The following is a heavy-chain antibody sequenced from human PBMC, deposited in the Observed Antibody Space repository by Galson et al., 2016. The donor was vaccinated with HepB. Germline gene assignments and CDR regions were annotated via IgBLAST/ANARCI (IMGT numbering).Heavy chain of an antibody. CDR2: ISSSSSFI. CDR3: AREGDPGRQLVRRSSFDY. D-gene: IGHD6-6*01. V-gene: IGHV3-21*01. CDR1: GFTFITYS. Sequence: SLRLSCAPSGFTFITYSMNWVRQAPGRGLEWVSSISSSSSFIYYADSVKGRFTISRDNAKNSLYLQMNSLRAKDTAVYYCAREGDPGRQLVRRSSFDYWGQGTLVTVSS. J-gene: IGHJ4*02.